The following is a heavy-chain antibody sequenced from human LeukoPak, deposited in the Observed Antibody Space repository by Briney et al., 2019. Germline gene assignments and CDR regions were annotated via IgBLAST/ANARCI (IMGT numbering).Heavy chain of an antibody. CDR1: GGSFSGYY. D-gene: IGHD1-26*01. Sequence: PSETLSLTCAVYGGSFSGYYWSWIRQPPGKGLEWIGEINHSGSTNYNPSLKSRVTISVDTSKNQFSLKLSSVTAADTAVYYCARGGGSYYGWYFDLWGRGTLVTVSS. CDR3: ARGGGSYYGWYFDL. CDR2: INHSGST. J-gene: IGHJ2*01. V-gene: IGHV4-34*01.